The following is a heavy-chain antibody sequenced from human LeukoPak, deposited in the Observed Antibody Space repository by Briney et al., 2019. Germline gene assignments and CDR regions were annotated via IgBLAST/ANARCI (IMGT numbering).Heavy chain of an antibody. V-gene: IGHV1-2*02. CDR2: INPNSGGT. D-gene: IGHD1-26*01. J-gene: IGHJ4*02. CDR1: GYTFTGYY. CDR3: ARDKGKYSGSYPLDY. Sequence: GASVKVSCKASGYTFTGYYMHWVRQAPGQGLEWMGWINPNSGGTNYAQKFQGRVTITRDTSISTAYMELSRLRPDDTAVYYCARDKGKYSGSYPLDYWGQGTLVTVSS.